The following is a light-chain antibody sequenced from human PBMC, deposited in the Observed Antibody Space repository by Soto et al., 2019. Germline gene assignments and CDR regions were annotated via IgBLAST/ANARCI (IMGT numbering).Light chain of an antibody. CDR1: SSDVGRYNH. Sequence: SVLTQPASVSGSPGQSITISCTGTSSDVGRYNHVSWYQHHPGKAPKLLISEVSKRPSGVSNRFSGSKSDYTASLTISGLQAEDEADYYCNSHTSGDFRVFGTGTKVTVL. CDR2: EVS. CDR3: NSHTSGDFRV. J-gene: IGLJ1*01. V-gene: IGLV2-14*01.